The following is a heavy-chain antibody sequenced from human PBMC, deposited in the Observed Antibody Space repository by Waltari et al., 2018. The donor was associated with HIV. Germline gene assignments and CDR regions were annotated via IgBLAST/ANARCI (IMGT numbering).Heavy chain of an antibody. CDR3: ARVPRGPYGMDV. V-gene: IGHV3-66*01. CDR2: IYSGVGT. Sequence: EVQLVESGGGLVQPGGSLRLSCPASRFTVSSNFMGWVRQAPGNGLEWVSVIYSGVGTYYADSVKGRFTISRDNSKNTLYLQMNSLRAEDTAVYYCARVPRGPYGMDVWGQGTTVTVSS. J-gene: IGHJ6*02. CDR1: RFTVSSNF.